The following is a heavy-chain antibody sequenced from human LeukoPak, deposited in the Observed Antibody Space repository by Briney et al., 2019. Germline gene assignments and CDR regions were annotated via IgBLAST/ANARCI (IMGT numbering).Heavy chain of an antibody. CDR2: ISGSGGAT. J-gene: IGHJ4*02. CDR1: GFTFSSYA. CDR3: ARAPSIFGVGTPVDY. Sequence: GGSLRLSCAASGFTFSSYAMSWVRQAPGKGLEWVSAISGSGGATYYADSVKGRFTISRDNVKNTLYLQMNSLRAEDTAVYYCARAPSIFGVGTPVDYWGQGTLVTVSS. V-gene: IGHV3-23*01. D-gene: IGHD3-3*01.